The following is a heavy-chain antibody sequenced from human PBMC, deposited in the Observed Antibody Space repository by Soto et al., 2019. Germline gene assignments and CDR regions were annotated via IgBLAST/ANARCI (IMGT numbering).Heavy chain of an antibody. V-gene: IGHV1-2*02. Sequence: ASVNVSCKSSGYSFTGYYLHWVRQAPGQGPELMGWIFPKSGGTKSAQKFQGRVTMTRXXXXXXAXMXLXXXXSDXTAVYVCARQRTSVVTQAYFDVWGPGSLVTVSS. CDR1: GYSFTGYY. CDR3: ARQRTSVVTQAYFDV. CDR2: IFPKSGGT. J-gene: IGHJ4*02. D-gene: IGHD2-21*02.